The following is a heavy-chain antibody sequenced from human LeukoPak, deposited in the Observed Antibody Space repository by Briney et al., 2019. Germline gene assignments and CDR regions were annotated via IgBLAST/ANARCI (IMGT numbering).Heavy chain of an antibody. J-gene: IGHJ6*03. CDR3: ARDRGNQRGYYYYYMDV. D-gene: IGHD1-14*01. CDR2: ISTSSSYI. CDR1: GFTFSSYD. V-gene: IGHV3-21*01. Sequence: GGSLRLSCVASGFTFSSYDMTWVRQAPGRRLEWVSSISTSSSYIYYADSVKGRFTISRDNAKNSLYLQMNSLRAEDTAVYYCARDRGNQRGYYYYYMDVWGKGTTVTVSS.